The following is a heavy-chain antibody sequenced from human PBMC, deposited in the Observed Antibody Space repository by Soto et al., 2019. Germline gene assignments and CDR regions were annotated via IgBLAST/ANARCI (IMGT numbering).Heavy chain of an antibody. V-gene: IGHV4-4*02. CDR1: GGSISSSNW. CDR3: ARGPIIAAAGTGGWFDP. D-gene: IGHD6-13*01. J-gene: IGHJ5*02. CDR2: IYHSGST. Sequence: QVQLQESGPGLVKPSGTLSLTCAVSGGSISSSNWWSWVRQPPGKGLEWIGEIYHSGSTNYNPSLKSRVTILVDKSKNQFSLKLSSATAADTVVYYCARGPIIAAAGTGGWFDPWGQGTLVTVSS.